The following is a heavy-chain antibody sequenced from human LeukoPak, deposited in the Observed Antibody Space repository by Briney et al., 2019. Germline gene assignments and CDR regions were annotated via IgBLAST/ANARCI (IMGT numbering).Heavy chain of an antibody. CDR3: ARALLWFGEPSHIDY. CDR2: ISYSGTT. V-gene: IGHV4-61*01. Sequence: TSETLSLTCTVSGHSVSSATYYWTWIRQPPGKGLEWIGYISYSGTTDYNPSLKSRVTISTDASKNQFSLKLSSVTAADTAVYYCARALLWFGEPSHIDYWGQGTLVTASS. CDR1: GHSVSSATYY. D-gene: IGHD3-10*01. J-gene: IGHJ4*02.